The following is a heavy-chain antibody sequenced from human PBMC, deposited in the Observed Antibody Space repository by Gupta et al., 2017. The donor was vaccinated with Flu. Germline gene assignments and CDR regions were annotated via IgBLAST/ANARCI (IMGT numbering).Heavy chain of an antibody. V-gene: IGHV3-33*01. CDR1: GFTFSSYG. Sequence: QVQLVESGGGVVQPGRSLRLPCAASGFTFSSYGMHWVRQAPGKGLEWVAVIWYDGSDKYYADSVKGRFTISRDNSKNTLYLQMNSLRAEDTAVYYCARENYSGYESGWGQGTLVTVSS. J-gene: IGHJ4*02. CDR3: ARENYSGYESG. CDR2: IWYDGSDK. D-gene: IGHD5-12*01.